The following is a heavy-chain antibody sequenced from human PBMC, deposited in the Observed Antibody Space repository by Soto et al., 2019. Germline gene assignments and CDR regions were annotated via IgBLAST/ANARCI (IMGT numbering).Heavy chain of an antibody. V-gene: IGHV3-30-3*01. Sequence: QVQLVESGGGVVQPGRSLRLSCAASGFTFSSYAMHLVRQAPGKGLEWVAVISYDGSNKYYADSVKGRFTISRDNSENTLYLQRTSLGAEDTAVYYCARPQQLVRWDYFDYWGQGTLVTVSS. D-gene: IGHD6-13*01. CDR1: GFTFSSYA. CDR3: ARPQQLVRWDYFDY. J-gene: IGHJ4*02. CDR2: ISYDGSNK.